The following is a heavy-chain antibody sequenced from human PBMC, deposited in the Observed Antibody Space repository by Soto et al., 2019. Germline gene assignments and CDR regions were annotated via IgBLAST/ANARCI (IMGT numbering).Heavy chain of an antibody. Sequence: SETLSLTCTVSGGSISSGGYYWSWIRQHPGKGLEWIGYIYYSGSTYYNPSLKSRVTISVDTSKNQFSLKLSSVTAADTAVYYCAKGRGRYYDFWSGYVTTDVWGQGTTVTVSS. J-gene: IGHJ6*02. D-gene: IGHD3-3*01. CDR1: GGSISSGGYY. CDR3: AKGRGRYYDFWSGYVTTDV. CDR2: IYYSGST. V-gene: IGHV4-31*03.